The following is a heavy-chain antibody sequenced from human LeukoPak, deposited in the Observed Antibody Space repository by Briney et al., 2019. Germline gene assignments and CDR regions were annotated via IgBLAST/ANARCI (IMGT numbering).Heavy chain of an antibody. V-gene: IGHV4-61*01. J-gene: IGHJ4*02. CDR1: GGSVGSGSYY. Sequence: PSETLSLTCTVSGGSVGSGSYYWSWLRQPPGKGLEWIGYIYYSGSTNYNPSLKSRVTISVDTSKNQFSLKLSSVTAADTAVYYCARADPPYYDSSGYLDYWGQGTLVTVSS. CDR2: IYYSGST. D-gene: IGHD3-22*01. CDR3: ARADPPYYDSSGYLDY.